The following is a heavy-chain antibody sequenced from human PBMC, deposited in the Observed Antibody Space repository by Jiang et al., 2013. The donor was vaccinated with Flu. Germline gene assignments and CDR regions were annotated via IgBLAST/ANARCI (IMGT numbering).Heavy chain of an antibody. Sequence: LLKPSETLSLTCTVSGGSISSYYWSWIRQPPGKGLEWIGYIYYSGSTNYNPSLKSRVTISVDTSKNQFSLKLSSVTAADTAVYYCARQWTPGSYYYGGSDAFDIWSQGTMVTVSS. J-gene: IGHJ3*02. CDR3: ARQWTPGSYYYGGSDAFDI. CDR2: IYYSGST. D-gene: IGHD1-26*01. V-gene: IGHV4-59*08. CDR1: GGSISSYY.